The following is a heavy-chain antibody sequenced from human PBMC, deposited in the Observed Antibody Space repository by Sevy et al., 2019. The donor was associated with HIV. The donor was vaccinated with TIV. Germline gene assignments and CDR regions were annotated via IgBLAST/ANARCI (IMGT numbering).Heavy chain of an antibody. CDR1: GGTFSSYA. Sequence: ASVKVSCKASGGTFSSYAISWVRQAPGQGLEWMGGXIPIFGTANYAQKFQGRVTITADESTSTAYMELSSLRSEDTAVYYCASEGGFXKPGXWGXXTLVTVSA. CDR2: XIPIFGTA. J-gene: IGHJ4*01. D-gene: IGHD5-12*01. CDR3: ASEGGFXKPGX. V-gene: IGHV1-69*13.